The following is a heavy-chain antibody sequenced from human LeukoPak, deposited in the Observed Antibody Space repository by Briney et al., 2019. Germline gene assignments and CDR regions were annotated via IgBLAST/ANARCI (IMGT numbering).Heavy chain of an antibody. CDR1: GGSISSGSYY. V-gene: IGHV4-61*02. CDR3: ARGSSCSTSPHAFDI. J-gene: IGHJ3*02. CDR2: IYTSGST. Sequence: SQTLSLTCTVSGGSISSGSYYWSWIRQPAGKGLEWIGRIYTSGSTNYNPSLKSRVPISVDTSNNQFSLKLSSVNAADTAVYYCARGSSCSTSPHAFDIWGQGTMVTVSS. D-gene: IGHD2-2*01.